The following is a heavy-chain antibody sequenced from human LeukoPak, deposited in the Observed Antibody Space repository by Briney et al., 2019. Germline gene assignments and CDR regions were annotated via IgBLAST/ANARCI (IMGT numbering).Heavy chain of an antibody. Sequence: ASVKVSCKASGYTFTGYYMHWVRQAPGQGLEWMGWINPNSGGTNYAQRFQGRVTMTRDTSIRTAYMEANRLRLDDTAVYYCVRDSEGNWVFDYWGQGTLVTVSS. CDR3: VRDSEGNWVFDY. CDR2: INPNSGGT. D-gene: IGHD7-27*01. J-gene: IGHJ4*02. CDR1: GYTFTGYY. V-gene: IGHV1-2*02.